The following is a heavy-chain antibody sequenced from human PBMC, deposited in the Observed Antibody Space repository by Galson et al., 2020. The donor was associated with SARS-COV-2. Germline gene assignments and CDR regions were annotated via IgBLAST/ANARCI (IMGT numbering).Heavy chain of an antibody. CDR1: GFSLSTSGVG. CDR3: APGHPYYESGC. D-gene: IGHD3-3*01. CDR2: IYWDDDK. V-gene: IGHV2-5*02. J-gene: IGHJ4*02. Sequence: KMSGPTLVKPTQTLTLTCTFSGFSLSTSGVGVGWIRQPPGKALEWLALIYWDDDKRYSPSLKSRLTITKDTSKNQVVLTMTNMDPVDTATYYSAPGHPYYESGCWSQGTLVTVSS.